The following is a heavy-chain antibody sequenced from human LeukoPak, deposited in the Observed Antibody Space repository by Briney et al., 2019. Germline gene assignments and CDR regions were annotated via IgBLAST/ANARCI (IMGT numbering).Heavy chain of an antibody. V-gene: IGHV4-61*02. Sequence: SQTLSLTCTVSPGSISSGSYYWSWIRQPAGRGLEWIGRIYTSGSTNSNPSPKSRVTISVDTSKNQFSLKLSSVTAADTAVYYCARSERYFDWLNFFDYWGQGTLVTVSS. CDR1: PGSISSGSYY. J-gene: IGHJ4*02. CDR2: IYTSGST. CDR3: ARSERYFDWLNFFDY. D-gene: IGHD3-9*01.